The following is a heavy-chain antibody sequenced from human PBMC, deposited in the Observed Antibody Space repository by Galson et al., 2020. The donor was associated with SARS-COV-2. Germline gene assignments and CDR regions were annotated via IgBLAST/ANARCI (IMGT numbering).Heavy chain of an antibody. V-gene: IGHV3-30*18. Sequence: SLRLSCAASGFTFSSYGMHWVRQAPGKGLEWVAVISYDEINKYYADSVKGRFTISRDNSKNTLYLQMNSLRAEDTAVYYCAKDDRYFDSSGYHGTYYFDYWGQGTLVTVSS. D-gene: IGHD3-22*01. CDR2: ISYDEINK. CDR3: AKDDRYFDSSGYHGTYYFDY. CDR1: GFTFSSYG. J-gene: IGHJ4*02.